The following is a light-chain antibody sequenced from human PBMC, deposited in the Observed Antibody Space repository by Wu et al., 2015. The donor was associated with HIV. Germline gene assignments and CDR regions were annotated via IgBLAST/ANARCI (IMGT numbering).Light chain of an antibody. J-gene: IGKJ1*01. Sequence: EIAMTQSPATLSVSPGERAILSCRASQSLDINLAWYQHKPGQAPRLLMYGASTRATDIPPRFSGSGSGTEFTLTITSLQSEDFAVYYCQQYNDWPRTFGQGTKVEIK. CDR3: QQYNDWPRT. V-gene: IGKV3-15*01. CDR2: GAS. CDR1: QSLDIN.